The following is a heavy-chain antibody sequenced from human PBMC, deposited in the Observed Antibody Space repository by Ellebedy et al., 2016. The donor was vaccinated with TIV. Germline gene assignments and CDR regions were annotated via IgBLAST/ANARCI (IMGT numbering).Heavy chain of an antibody. J-gene: IGHJ3*02. Sequence: AASVKVSCKASGYTFTGYFMHWVRQAPGQGLEWLGWINPNSGDTDYAQKFQGRVTVTRETSITTVYMELSSLRSDDTAVYFCARDFTRDGNNYGPHDAFDIWGQGTMVTVS. V-gene: IGHV1-2*02. CDR2: INPNSGDT. CDR3: ARDFTRDGNNYGPHDAFDI. D-gene: IGHD5-24*01. CDR1: GYTFTGYF.